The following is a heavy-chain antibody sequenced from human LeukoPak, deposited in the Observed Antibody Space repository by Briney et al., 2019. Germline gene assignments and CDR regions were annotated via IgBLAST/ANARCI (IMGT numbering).Heavy chain of an antibody. Sequence: SQTLSLTCTVSGTGSIISGGHYWSWIRQHPGKGLEWLGYIYYSGSTYYNPSLKSRLSISVDTSKNQLSLNLNSVTAADTAVYYCARLLHSYGPKPNYFDYWGQGTLVTVSS. CDR2: IYYSGST. V-gene: IGHV4-31*03. CDR1: GTGSIISGGHY. CDR3: ARLLHSYGPKPNYFDY. J-gene: IGHJ4*02. D-gene: IGHD5-18*01.